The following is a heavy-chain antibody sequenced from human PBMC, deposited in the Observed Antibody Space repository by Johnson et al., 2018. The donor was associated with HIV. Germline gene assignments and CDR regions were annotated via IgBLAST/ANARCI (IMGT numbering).Heavy chain of an antibody. CDR1: GFTFDDYA. CDR2: ISWNSGSI. J-gene: IGHJ3*02. CDR3: ARRRRYGDYFADAFDI. V-gene: IGHV3-9*01. Sequence: VQLVESGGGVVRPGGSLRLSCAASGFTFDDYAMHWVRQAPGKGLEWVSGISWNSGSIGYADSVGGRFTISRDNAKNSLYLQMNSLRAEDTALYYCARRRRYGDYFADAFDIWGQGTMVTVSS. D-gene: IGHD4-17*01.